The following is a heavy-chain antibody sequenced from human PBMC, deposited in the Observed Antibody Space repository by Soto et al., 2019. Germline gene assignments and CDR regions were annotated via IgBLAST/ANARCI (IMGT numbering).Heavy chain of an antibody. CDR3: ARSTYYDFWSGYYTYMDV. CDR1: GFTCSSYS. Sequence: GESLKISCAASGFTCSSYSMSWVRQAPGKGLEWVSYISSSSSTIYYADSVKGRFTISRDNAKNSLYLQMNSLRAEDTAVYYCARSTYYDFWSGYYTYMDVWGKGTTVTVSS. J-gene: IGHJ6*03. V-gene: IGHV3-48*01. D-gene: IGHD3-3*01. CDR2: ISSSSSTI.